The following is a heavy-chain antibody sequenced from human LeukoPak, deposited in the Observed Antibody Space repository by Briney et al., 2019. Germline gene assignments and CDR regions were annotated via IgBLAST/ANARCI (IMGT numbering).Heavy chain of an antibody. Sequence: GGSLRLSCAASGFTFSDHYMDWVRQAPGKGLEWVGRTRNKANSYTTEYAAAVKGRFTISRDVSKNSLYLQMDSLRTEDTAVYYCARIAVTGYYFDYWGQGTLVTVSS. J-gene: IGHJ4*02. V-gene: IGHV3-72*01. CDR2: TRNKANSYTT. D-gene: IGHD4-17*01. CDR1: GFTFSDHY. CDR3: ARIAVTGYYFDY.